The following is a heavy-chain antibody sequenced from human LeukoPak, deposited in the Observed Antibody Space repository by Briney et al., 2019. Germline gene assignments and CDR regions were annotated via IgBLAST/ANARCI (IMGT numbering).Heavy chain of an antibody. J-gene: IGHJ3*02. CDR2: MNPNSGNT. D-gene: IGHD3-3*01. CDR3: ARGLTIFGVVNNAFDI. Sequence: GASVKVSCKASGYTFTSYDINWVRQATGQGLEWMGWMNPNSGNTGYVQKFQGRVTITRNTSISTAYMELSSLRSEDTAVYYCARGLTIFGVVNNAFDIWGQGTMVTVSS. V-gene: IGHV1-8*03. CDR1: GYTFTSYD.